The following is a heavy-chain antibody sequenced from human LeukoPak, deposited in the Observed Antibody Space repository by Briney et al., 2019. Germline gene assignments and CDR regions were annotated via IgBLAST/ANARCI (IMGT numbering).Heavy chain of an antibody. CDR2: ISPTNGAT. J-gene: IGHJ4*02. CDR3: ARAPWGHHRYPFDH. D-gene: IGHD3-16*02. Sequence: GASVKVSCKTSGYTFTGYYMHWVRQAPGQGLEWMGWISPTNGATSYAQKFHGRVTMTRDTPISTAYMELTRLTSDDTAVYYCARAPWGHHRYPFDHWGQGSLVRVSS. V-gene: IGHV1-2*02. CDR1: GYTFTGYY.